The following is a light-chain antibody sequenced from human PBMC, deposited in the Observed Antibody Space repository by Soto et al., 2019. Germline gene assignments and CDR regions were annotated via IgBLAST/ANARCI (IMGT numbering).Light chain of an antibody. CDR2: AAS. CDR1: QSIRGY. CDR3: KHYADSFWT. J-gene: IGKJ1*01. Sequence: DIQMTQSPSSLPASVGDRVTVTCRASQSIRGYLNWYQHKPGTAPKLLIFAASRLQTGVPLRFSGSGSGTDFTLTIRNLQPEDLATYYCKHYADSFWTFGQGTKVDIK. V-gene: IGKV1-39*01.